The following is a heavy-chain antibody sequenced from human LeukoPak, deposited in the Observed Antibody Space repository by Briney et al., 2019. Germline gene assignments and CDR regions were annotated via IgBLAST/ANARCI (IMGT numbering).Heavy chain of an antibody. Sequence: PSETLSLTCSVSGGSISGYYWSWIRQPPGKELGWIGYVYYSENTKYNPSLESRVTISLDTSKNQLSLWLNSVTTADTAVYFCTRRVAITGTPRAYFDYWGQGILVTVSS. J-gene: IGHJ4*02. CDR3: TRRVAITGTPRAYFDY. CDR2: VYYSENT. CDR1: GGSISGYY. D-gene: IGHD1-20*01. V-gene: IGHV4-59*08.